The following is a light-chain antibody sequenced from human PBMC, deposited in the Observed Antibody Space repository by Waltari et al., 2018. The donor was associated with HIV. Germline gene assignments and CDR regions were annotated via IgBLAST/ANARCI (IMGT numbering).Light chain of an antibody. CDR3: ETWDSSTWV. CDR1: SGHSRNI. Sequence: QPVLTQSSSASASLGSSVTLTCTLPSGHSRNIIPWHHQQPGKAPRYLMMLEGGGSYNKGSGVPDRFSGSSSGADRYLTISNLQFEDEADYYCETWDSSTWVFGGGTKLTVL. J-gene: IGLJ3*02. V-gene: IGLV4-60*02. CDR2: LEGGGSY.